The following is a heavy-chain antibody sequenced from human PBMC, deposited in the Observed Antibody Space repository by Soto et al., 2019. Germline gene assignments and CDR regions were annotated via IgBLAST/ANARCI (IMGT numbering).Heavy chain of an antibody. J-gene: IGHJ4*02. D-gene: IGHD3-22*01. CDR1: GGTFSSYA. CDR3: ARDRRAYYDSRGYYYFDY. CDR2: IIPIFGTA. Sequence: QVQLVQSGAEVKKPGSSVKVSCKASGGTFSSYAISWVRQAPGQGLEWMGGIIPIFGTANYAQKFQGRVTMTEDESTSTAYMELRSLRSEDTAVYYCARDRRAYYDSRGYYYFDYWGQGTLVTVSS. V-gene: IGHV1-69*01.